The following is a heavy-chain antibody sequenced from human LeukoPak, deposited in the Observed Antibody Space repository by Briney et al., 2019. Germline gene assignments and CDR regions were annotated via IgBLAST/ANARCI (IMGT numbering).Heavy chain of an antibody. J-gene: IGHJ4*02. Sequence: SETLSLTCTVSGYSVSSGYYWSWIRQPPGKGLEWIGEINHSGSTNYNPSLKSRVTISVDTSKNQFSLKLSSVTAADTVVYYCARHGSSSHYYFDYWGQGTLVTVSS. D-gene: IGHD6-13*01. CDR2: INHSGST. CDR3: ARHGSSSHYYFDY. CDR1: GYSVSSGYY. V-gene: IGHV4-34*01.